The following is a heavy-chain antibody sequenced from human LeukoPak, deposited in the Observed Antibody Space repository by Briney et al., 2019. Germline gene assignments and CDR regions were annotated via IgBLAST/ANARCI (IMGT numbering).Heavy chain of an antibody. Sequence: GESLKISCQASGSTSTRYWIGWVRQVPGKGLEWVGLIYPGDSDTNYRPSCQAQVPISAAKPISTANLKWSALKPPDPGFFSCARGNYADLWGEGTLVTV. D-gene: IGHD1-26*01. CDR1: GSTSTRYW. CDR2: IYPGDSDT. CDR3: ARGNYADL. V-gene: IGHV5-51*01. J-gene: IGHJ4*02.